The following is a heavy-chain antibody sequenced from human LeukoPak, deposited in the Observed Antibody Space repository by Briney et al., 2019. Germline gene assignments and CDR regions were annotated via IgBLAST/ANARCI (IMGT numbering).Heavy chain of an antibody. CDR3: ARDKVYYGSGTYGY. V-gene: IGHV3-74*01. J-gene: IGHJ4*02. CDR2: INIDGSST. Sequence: PGGSLRLSCAASGFTFSSYWMHWVRQVPGKGLVWVSHINIDGSSTSYADSVKGRFTISRDNAKNTLYLQMNSLRAEDTAVYFCARDKVYYGSGTYGYWGQGTLVTVSS. D-gene: IGHD3-10*01. CDR1: GFTFSSYW.